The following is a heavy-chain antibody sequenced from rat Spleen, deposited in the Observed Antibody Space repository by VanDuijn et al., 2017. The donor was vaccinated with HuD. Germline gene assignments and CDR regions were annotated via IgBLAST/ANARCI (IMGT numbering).Heavy chain of an antibody. CDR3: ARSKDYYRYYYVMDA. Sequence: EVQLVESGGGLVQPGRSLKLSCAASGFTFSDYIMYWIRQAPGEGLEWLSSISPDGGSTYYPDSVKGRFTISRDIAKSTLYLQMDSLRSADTATYYCARSKDYYRYYYVMDAWGQGASVTVSS. V-gene: IGHV5-7*01. J-gene: IGHJ4*01. D-gene: IGHD1-1*01. CDR2: ISPDGGST. CDR1: GFTFSDYI.